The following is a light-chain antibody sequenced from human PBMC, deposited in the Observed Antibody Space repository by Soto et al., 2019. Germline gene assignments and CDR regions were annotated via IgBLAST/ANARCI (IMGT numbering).Light chain of an antibody. CDR1: SGDVGNYNL. J-gene: IGLJ7*01. CDR3: CLYLGGTSV. Sequence: QSALTQPASVSGSPGQSITISCSGVSGDVGNYNLVSWYQQYPGKAPALLIYEDDKRPSGLSNRFSGSKSDSTASLTISGLQGEDEADYYCCLYLGGTSVFGGGTQLTVL. CDR2: EDD. V-gene: IGLV2-23*01.